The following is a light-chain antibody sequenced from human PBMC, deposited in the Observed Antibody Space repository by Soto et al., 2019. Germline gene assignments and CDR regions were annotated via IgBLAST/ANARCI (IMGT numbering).Light chain of an antibody. CDR2: ASS. J-gene: IGKJ5*01. Sequence: DIQMTQSPSSLSASVGDRVTITCRASQTISNTLNWYQQRPGKPPNLLIYASSTLQSGVPPRFSGGGSGTEFTLTISSLQPEDFATYYCQQTYSTPITFGQGTRLEIK. CDR1: QTISNT. V-gene: IGKV1-39*01. CDR3: QQTYSTPIT.